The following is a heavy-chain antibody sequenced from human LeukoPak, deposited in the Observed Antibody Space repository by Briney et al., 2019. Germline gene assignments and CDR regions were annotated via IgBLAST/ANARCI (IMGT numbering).Heavy chain of an antibody. V-gene: IGHV3-23*01. CDR1: GSTFSSYA. CDR2: ISGSGGST. J-gene: IGHJ4*02. CDR3: ATRRAPYSSSWYDY. D-gene: IGHD6-13*01. Sequence: PGGSLRLSCAASGSTFSSYAMSWVRQAPGKGLEWVSAISGSGGSTYYADSVKGRFTISRDNSKNTLYLQMNSLRAEDTAVYYCATRRAPYSSSWYDYWGQGTLVTVSS.